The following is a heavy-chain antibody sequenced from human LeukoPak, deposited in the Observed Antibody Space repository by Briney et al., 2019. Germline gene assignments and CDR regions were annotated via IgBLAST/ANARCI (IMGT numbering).Heavy chain of an antibody. D-gene: IGHD4-17*01. Sequence: GGSLRLSCAASGFTFSSYWMHWVRQAPGKGLVWVSRIISDGSSRSYADSVKGRFTISRDNAKNTLFLLMTSLRAEDTAVYYCATVKYDYGDPVGWFDPWGQGTLVTVSS. CDR2: IISDGSSR. J-gene: IGHJ5*02. CDR1: GFTFSSYW. V-gene: IGHV3-74*01. CDR3: ATVKYDYGDPVGWFDP.